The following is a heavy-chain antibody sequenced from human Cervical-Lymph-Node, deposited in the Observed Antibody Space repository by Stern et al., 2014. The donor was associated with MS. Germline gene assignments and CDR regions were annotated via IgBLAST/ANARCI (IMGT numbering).Heavy chain of an antibody. Sequence: QLVQSGGGVIQPGGSLRLSCTASGFTVSRDYMTWVRQAPGKGLEWVTLITNVGSPFYTDSVKGRFTISRDDSKNTVYLHMTSLRAEDTAMYYCARDTSAPERSDWWGQGTLVTVSS. J-gene: IGHJ4*02. CDR3: ARDTSAPERSDW. D-gene: IGHD1-1*01. CDR1: GFTVSRDY. V-gene: IGHV3-53*01. CDR2: ITNVGSP.